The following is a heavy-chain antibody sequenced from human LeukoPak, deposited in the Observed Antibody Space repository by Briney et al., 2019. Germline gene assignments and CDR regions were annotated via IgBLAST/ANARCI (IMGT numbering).Heavy chain of an antibody. CDR2: ISAGADVI. CDR1: GFSFRDYP. J-gene: IGHJ6*03. V-gene: IGHV3-23*01. CDR3: ARIQYSSSWYLTDGERFTYMDV. D-gene: IGHD6-13*01. Sequence: GGSLRLSCEAAGFSFRDYPMGWVRRASGKRLEWVSGISAGADVIFYADPVKGRFTISRDNSKNTLYLQMNSLRAEDTAVYYCARIQYSSSWYLTDGERFTYMDVWGKGTTVTVSS.